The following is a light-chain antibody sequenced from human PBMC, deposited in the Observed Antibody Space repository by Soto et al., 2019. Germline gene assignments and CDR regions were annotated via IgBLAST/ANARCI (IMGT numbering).Light chain of an antibody. CDR1: SSDVGGYNY. J-gene: IGLJ2*01. CDR2: DVS. Sequence: ALTQPASVSGSPGQSITISCTGTSSDVGGYNYVSWYQQHPGKAPKLMIYDVSNRPSGVSNRFSGSKSGNTASLTISGLQAEDEADYYCRSYTSSSTLVVFGGGTKLTVL. V-gene: IGLV2-14*01. CDR3: RSYTSSSTLVV.